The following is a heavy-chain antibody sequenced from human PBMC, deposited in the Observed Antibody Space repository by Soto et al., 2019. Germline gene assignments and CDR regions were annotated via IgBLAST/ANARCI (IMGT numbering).Heavy chain of an antibody. CDR1: GYTFTGYY. Sequence: QVQLVQSGAEVKKPGASVKVSCKASGYTFTGYYMHWVRQAPGQGLEWKGWINPNSGGTNYAQKFQGWVTMTRDTSISTAYMELSRLRSDDTAVYYCARDKTVLWFGDSYYGMDVWGQGTTVTVSS. CDR2: INPNSGGT. V-gene: IGHV1-2*04. CDR3: ARDKTVLWFGDSYYGMDV. J-gene: IGHJ6*02. D-gene: IGHD3-10*01.